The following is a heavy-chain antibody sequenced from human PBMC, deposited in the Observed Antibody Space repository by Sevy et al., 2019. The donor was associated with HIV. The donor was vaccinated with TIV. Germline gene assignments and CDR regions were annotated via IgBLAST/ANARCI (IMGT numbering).Heavy chain of an antibody. CDR1: GFSFSSYG. V-gene: IGHV3-30*02. CDR3: VKDGGGEGGDH. J-gene: IGHJ4*02. CDR2: IQYDGSNK. Sequence: GESLKISCAASGFSFSSYGMHWVRQAPGKGLEWMSYIQYDGSNKDYADSVKGRFTISRDNSKNTLYLQMNSLRVEDTAFCYCVKDGGGEGGDHWGQGTLVTVSS. D-gene: IGHD2-21*01.